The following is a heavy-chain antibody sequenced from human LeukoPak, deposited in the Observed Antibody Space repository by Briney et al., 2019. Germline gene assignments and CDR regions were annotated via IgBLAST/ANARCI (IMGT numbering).Heavy chain of an antibody. CDR3: ARVSSGYSSGWYGLVDY. D-gene: IGHD6-19*01. CDR1: GYTFTSYG. CDR2: IIPIFGTA. V-gene: IGHV1-69*06. Sequence: GASVKVSCKASGYTFTSYGISWVRQAPGQGLEWMGEIIPIFGTANYAQKFQGRVTITADKSTSTAYMELSSLRSEDTALYYCARVSSGYSSGWYGLVDYWGQGTLVTVSS. J-gene: IGHJ4*02.